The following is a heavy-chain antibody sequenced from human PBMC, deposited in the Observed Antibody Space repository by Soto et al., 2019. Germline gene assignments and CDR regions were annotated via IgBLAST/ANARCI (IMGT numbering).Heavy chain of an antibody. CDR3: ASGALDGYYIYFDY. CDR1: GGSFSGYY. CDR2: INHSGST. Sequence: QVQLQQWGAGLLKPSETLSLTCAVYGGSFSGYYWSWIRQPPGKGLEWSGEINHSGSTNYNPSLKRRVTISVDTSKNQFYLKLSSVTAADTSVYSCASGALDGYYIYFDYWGQGTLVTVSS. D-gene: IGHD4-17*01. J-gene: IGHJ4*02. V-gene: IGHV4-34*01.